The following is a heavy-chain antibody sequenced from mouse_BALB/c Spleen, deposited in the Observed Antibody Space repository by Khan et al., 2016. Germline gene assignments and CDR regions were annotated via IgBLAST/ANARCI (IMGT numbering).Heavy chain of an antibody. V-gene: IGHV3-2*02. D-gene: IGHD3-1*01. CDR2: QSYSGNT. Sequence: EVKLEESGPGLVKPSPSLSLTCTVTGYSITSDYAWNWIRQFPGNKLEWMGYQSYSGNTSYNPYLKSRTSITPDTSKNKFFLQFNSVTTEDTATYDCASSDYAYAVDYWGQGTSVTVSS. CDR3: ASSDYAYAVDY. CDR1: GYSITSDYA. J-gene: IGHJ4*01.